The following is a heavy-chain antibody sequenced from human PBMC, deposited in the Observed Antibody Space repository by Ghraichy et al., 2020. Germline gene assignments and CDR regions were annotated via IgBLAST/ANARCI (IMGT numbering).Heavy chain of an antibody. V-gene: IGHV3-48*03. J-gene: IGHJ4*02. CDR1: AFSFTTYE. D-gene: IGHD6-6*01. CDR2: ISNSGNII. CDR3: ARDGLTDYSSSSPY. Sequence: GESLNISCAASAFSFTTYEMIWVRQAPGKGLEWVSYISNSGNIIYYADSVKGRFTISRDNAKNSLYLQMNSLRGEDTAVYYCARDGLTDYSSSSPYWGQGTLVTVSS.